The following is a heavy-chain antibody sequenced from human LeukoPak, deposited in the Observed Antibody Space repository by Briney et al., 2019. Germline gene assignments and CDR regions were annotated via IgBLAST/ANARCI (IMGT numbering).Heavy chain of an antibody. Sequence: GGSLRLSCAASGFTFSDYYMSWIRQAPGKGLEWVSYISSSGSTIYYEDSVKGRFTISRDNAKNSLYLQMNSLRAEDTAVYYCASLPTFMYSVDYWGHVTLVPFVS. V-gene: IGHV3-11*04. J-gene: IGHJ4*01. D-gene: IGHD2-15*01. CDR2: ISSSGSTI. CDR1: GFTFSDYY. CDR3: ASLPTFMYSVDY.